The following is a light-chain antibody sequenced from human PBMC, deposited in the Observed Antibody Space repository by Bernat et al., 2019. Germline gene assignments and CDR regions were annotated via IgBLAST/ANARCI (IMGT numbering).Light chain of an antibody. CDR3: QSYDDSHRGI. CDR1: SGNVALKY. V-gene: IGLV6-57*01. CDR2: EDE. Sequence: NFMLTQPHSVSESPGKTVTISCTRSSGNVALKYVHCYQKRPGSSPTTVIYEDELRPSGVPDRFSGSINRSSNSASLTIPGLKTDDEADYCGQSYDDSHRGIFGGGTKLTVL. J-gene: IGLJ2*01.